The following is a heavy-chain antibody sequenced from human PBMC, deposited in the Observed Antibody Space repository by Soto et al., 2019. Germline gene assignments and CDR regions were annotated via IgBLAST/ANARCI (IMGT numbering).Heavy chain of an antibody. V-gene: IGHV1-3*01. Sequence: ASVKVSCKASGYNFTSYAMHWVRQAPGQRLEWMGWINPGNGNTKYSQKFQARVTITRDTSASTAYMELSSLRSEDTGVYYCPRVSPTPFNYYDSSGPLDYRGRGTLGTL. D-gene: IGHD3-22*01. CDR3: PRVSPTPFNYYDSSGPLDY. J-gene: IGHJ4*02. CDR1: GYNFTSYA. CDR2: INPGNGNT.